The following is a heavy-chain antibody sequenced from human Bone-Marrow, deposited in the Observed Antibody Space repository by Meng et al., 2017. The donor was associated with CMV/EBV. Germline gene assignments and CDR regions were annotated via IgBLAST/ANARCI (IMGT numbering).Heavy chain of an antibody. CDR3: ARGSSRSSAWSSPNWFDP. J-gene: IGHJ5*02. V-gene: IGHV4-4*07. D-gene: IGHD6-19*01. CDR1: SINVYY. Sequence: SINVYYWSWIRQPAGKGLEWIGRIYTSGSTNYNPSLKSRVTMSVDTSKNQFSLKLSSVTAADTAVYYCARGSSRSSAWSSPNWFDPWGQGTLVTVSS. CDR2: IYTSGST.